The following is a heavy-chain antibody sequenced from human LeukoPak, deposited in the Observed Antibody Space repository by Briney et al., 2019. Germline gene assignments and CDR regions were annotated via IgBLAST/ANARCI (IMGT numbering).Heavy chain of an antibody. D-gene: IGHD4-23*01. V-gene: IGHV3-23*01. Sequence: QPGGSLRLSCVVSGFTFGTHAMTWVRQAPGKGLERVTDISGPGGTTYYAASVKGRFTISRDNSKNTLFLQMNSLRAEDTAVYYCARDPGVTPVHYMDVWGKGTTVIVSS. CDR2: ISGPGGTT. CDR3: ARDPGVTPVHYMDV. CDR1: GFTFGTHA. J-gene: IGHJ6*03.